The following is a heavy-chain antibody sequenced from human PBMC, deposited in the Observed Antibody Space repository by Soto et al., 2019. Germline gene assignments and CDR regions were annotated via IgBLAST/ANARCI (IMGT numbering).Heavy chain of an antibody. V-gene: IGHV3-23*01. CDR2: ISGSGGST. CDR1: GFTFSSYA. Sequence: GESLKISCAASGFTFSSYAMSWVRQAPGKGLEWVSAISGSGGSTYYADSVKGRFTISRDNSKNTLYLQMNSLRAEDTAVYYCAKDPFGGAAAALFDYWGQGTLVTVSS. CDR3: AKDPFGGAAAALFDY. J-gene: IGHJ4*02. D-gene: IGHD6-13*01.